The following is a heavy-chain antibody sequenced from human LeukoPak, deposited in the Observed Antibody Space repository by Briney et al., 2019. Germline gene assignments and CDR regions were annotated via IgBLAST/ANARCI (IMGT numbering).Heavy chain of an antibody. CDR2: ISYDGSNK. J-gene: IGHJ6*02. CDR1: GFTFSSYG. CDR3: AKDTRPYYYYYGMDV. Sequence: GGSLRLPCAASGFTFSSYGMHWVRQAPGKGLEWVAVISYDGSNKYYADSVKGRFTISRDNSKNTLYLQMDSLRAEDTAVYYCAKDTRPYYYYYGMDVWGQGTTVTVSS. V-gene: IGHV3-30*18.